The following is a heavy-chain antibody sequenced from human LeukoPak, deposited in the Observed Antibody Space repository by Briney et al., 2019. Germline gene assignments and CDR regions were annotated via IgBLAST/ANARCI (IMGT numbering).Heavy chain of an antibody. CDR2: ISAYNGNT. J-gene: IGHJ4*02. CDR3: ARGEVGYYYDSSGYHLDY. V-gene: IGHV1-18*01. CDR1: GYTFTSYG. Sequence: ASVTVSCKASGYTFTSYGISWVRQAPGQGLEWMGWISAYNGNTNYAQKLQGRVTMTTDTSTSTAYMELRSLRSDDTAVYYCARGEVGYYYDSSGYHLDYWGQGTLVTVSS. D-gene: IGHD3-22*01.